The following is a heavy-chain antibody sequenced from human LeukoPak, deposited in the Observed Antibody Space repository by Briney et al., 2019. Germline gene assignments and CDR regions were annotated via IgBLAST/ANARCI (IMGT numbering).Heavy chain of an antibody. CDR2: IYYSGST. Sequence: SETLSLTCTVSGGSISSYYWSWIPQPPGKGLEWIGCIYYSGSTNYNPSLKSRVTISGDTSRNQFSLRLSSVTAADTAVYFCARRNYGDYDHYFDYWGQGILVTVSS. J-gene: IGHJ4*02. CDR3: ARRNYGDYDHYFDY. CDR1: GGSISSYY. D-gene: IGHD4-17*01. V-gene: IGHV4-59*08.